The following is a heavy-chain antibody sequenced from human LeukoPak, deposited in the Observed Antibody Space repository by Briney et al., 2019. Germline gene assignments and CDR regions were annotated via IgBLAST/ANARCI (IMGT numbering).Heavy chain of an antibody. CDR3: AKEDTYGWYLDH. D-gene: IGHD6-19*01. CDR1: GFTFSTYA. Sequence: GGSLRLSCAASGFTFSTYAMNWVRQAPGKGLDWLSSISGSGHTTYYADSVKGRFTISRDNSKNTLYLQMSSLRAEDTAVYYCAKEDTYGWYLDHWGQGTLVTVSS. V-gene: IGHV3-23*01. CDR2: ISGSGHTT. J-gene: IGHJ4*02.